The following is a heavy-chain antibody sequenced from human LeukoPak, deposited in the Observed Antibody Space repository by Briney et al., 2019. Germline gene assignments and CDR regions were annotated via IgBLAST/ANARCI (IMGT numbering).Heavy chain of an antibody. CDR3: ARRVNELGGFDY. Sequence: PSETLSLTCAVYGGSFSGYYWSWIRQPPGKGLEWIGEINHSGSTNYNPSLKSRVTTSVDTSKNQFSLKLSSVTAADTAVYYCARRVNELGGFDYWGQGTLVTVSS. CDR2: INHSGST. D-gene: IGHD3-16*01. V-gene: IGHV4-34*01. J-gene: IGHJ4*02. CDR1: GGSFSGYY.